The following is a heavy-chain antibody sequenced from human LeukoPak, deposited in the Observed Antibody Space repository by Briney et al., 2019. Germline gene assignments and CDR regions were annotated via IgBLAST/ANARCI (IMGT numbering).Heavy chain of an antibody. CDR3: ARQVVAVAGTGYFDY. Sequence: SETLSLTCTVSGGSIRSSSYYWGWIRQPPGKGLEWIGSIYYSGSTYYDASLKSRGTISVDTSKNQFSLKLNSVTAADTAVYFCARQVVAVAGTGYFDYWGQGTLVTVSS. V-gene: IGHV4-39*01. CDR1: GGSIRSSSYY. D-gene: IGHD6-19*01. J-gene: IGHJ4*02. CDR2: IYYSGST.